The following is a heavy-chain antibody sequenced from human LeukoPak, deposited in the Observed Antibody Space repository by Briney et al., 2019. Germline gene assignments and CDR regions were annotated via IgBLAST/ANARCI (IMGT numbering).Heavy chain of an antibody. D-gene: IGHD6-6*01. J-gene: IGHJ3*02. CDR3: GRVGGRSKAAKGDAFDI. V-gene: IGHV3-21*01. CDR2: ISSGSTYM. CDR1: GFTFSSYS. Sequence: GGSLRLSCAASGFTFSSYSMNWVRQASGKGLEWVSSISSGSTYMYYADSVKVRFTISRDNAKNSMYLQMNSLRAEDTAVYYCGRVGGRSKAAKGDAFDIWGQGTMVTVSS.